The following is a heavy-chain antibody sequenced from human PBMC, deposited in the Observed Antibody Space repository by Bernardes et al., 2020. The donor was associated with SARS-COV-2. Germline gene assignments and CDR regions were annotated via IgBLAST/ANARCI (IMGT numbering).Heavy chain of an antibody. V-gene: IGHV3-33*08. D-gene: IGHD6-6*01. J-gene: IGHJ3*02. CDR3: TRDQFGSSSRTGGEGGFDI. CDR1: GFAFSAFG. CDR2: ISHDGNIN. Sequence: GGSLRLSCAASGFAFSAFGMHWVRQAPGGGLEWVAFISHDGNINNYSDSVRGRFIISRDNAKNSLYLQMNSLRAEDTAVYYCTRDQFGSSSRTGGEGGFDIWGQGTMVTVAS.